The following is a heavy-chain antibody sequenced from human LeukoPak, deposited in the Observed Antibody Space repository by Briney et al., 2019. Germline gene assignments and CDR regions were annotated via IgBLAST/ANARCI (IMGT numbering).Heavy chain of an antibody. V-gene: IGHV3-21*01. Sequence: GGSLRLSCAASGFTFSSYSMNWVRQAPGKGLEWVSSISSSSSYIYYADSVKGRFTISRDNAKNSLYLQMNSLRDEDTAVYYCARVQAYQLLYAFDIWGQGTMVTVSS. D-gene: IGHD2-2*01. CDR2: ISSSSSYI. CDR3: ARVQAYQLLYAFDI. CDR1: GFTFSSYS. J-gene: IGHJ3*02.